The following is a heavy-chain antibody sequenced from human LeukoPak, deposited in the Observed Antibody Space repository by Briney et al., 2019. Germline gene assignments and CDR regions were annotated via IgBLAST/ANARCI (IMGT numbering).Heavy chain of an antibody. V-gene: IGHV4-34*01. D-gene: IGHD3-3*01. J-gene: IGHJ3*02. CDR2: INHSGST. CDR3: ARVVNDFWSGYKVDI. Sequence: SETLSLTCTVSGGSISSYYWSWIRQPPGKGLEWIGEINHSGSTNYNPSLKSRVTISVDTSKNQFSLKLSSVTAADTAVYYCARVVNDFWSGYKVDIWGQGTMVTVSS. CDR1: GGSISSYY.